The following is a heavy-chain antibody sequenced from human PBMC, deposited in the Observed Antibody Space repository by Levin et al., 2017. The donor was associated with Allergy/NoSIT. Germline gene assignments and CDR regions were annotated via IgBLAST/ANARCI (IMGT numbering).Heavy chain of an antibody. V-gene: IGHV3-48*02. CDR1: GFAFSTYT. CDR2: ISSGSTTI. J-gene: IGHJ3*02. Sequence: GESLKISCAASGFAFSTYTMNWVRQAPGKGLEWISKISSGSTTIDYADSVKGRFTTSRDNARDSLYLQMNSLRDEDTAVYFCARMKRNILHAFAIWGQGTMVTGSS. CDR3: ARMKRNILHAFAI. D-gene: IGHD2/OR15-2a*01.